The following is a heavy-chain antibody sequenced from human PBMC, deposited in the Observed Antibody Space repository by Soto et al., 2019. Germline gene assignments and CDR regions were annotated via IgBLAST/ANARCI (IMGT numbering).Heavy chain of an antibody. Sequence: GVSLRLSCAASGFTFSTYAMTWVRQAPGRGLEWVSTILNDETPFYTDSVKGRFTISRDNVRGTLYLQMNGLRVEDAALYYCAKDLFPTSGQRFFFDSWGQGSLVTSPQ. CDR3: AKDLFPTSGQRFFFDS. J-gene: IGHJ4*02. D-gene: IGHD2-21*01. CDR1: GFTFSTYA. CDR2: ILNDETP. V-gene: IGHV3-23*01.